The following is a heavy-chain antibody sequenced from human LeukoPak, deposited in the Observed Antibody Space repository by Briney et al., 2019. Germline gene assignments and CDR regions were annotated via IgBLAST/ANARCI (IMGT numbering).Heavy chain of an antibody. V-gene: IGHV3-9*01. J-gene: IGHJ6*03. CDR1: GFTFDDYA. CDR2: ISWNSGSI. Sequence: SLRLSCAASGFTFDDYAMHWVRQAPGKGLEWASGISWNSGSIGYADSVKGRFTISRDNAKNSLYLQMNSLRAEDTALYYCAKAPHYYYYYMDVWGKGTTVTVSS. CDR3: AKAPHYYYYYMDV.